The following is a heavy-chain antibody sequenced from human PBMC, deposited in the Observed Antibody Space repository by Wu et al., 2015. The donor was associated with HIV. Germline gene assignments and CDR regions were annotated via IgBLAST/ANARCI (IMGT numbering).Heavy chain of an antibody. CDR3: ASIAYCGGDCYSATD. CDR1: GGTFSSYA. V-gene: IGHV1-69*12. D-gene: IGHD2-21*01. Sequence: QVQLVQSGAEVKKPGSSVKVSCKASGGTFSSYAISWVRQAPGQGLEWMGGIIPIFGTANYTQKFQGRVTITADESTSTAYMELSSLRSEDTAVYYCASIAYCGGDCYSATDWGQGTLVTVSS. CDR2: IIPIFGTA. J-gene: IGHJ4*02.